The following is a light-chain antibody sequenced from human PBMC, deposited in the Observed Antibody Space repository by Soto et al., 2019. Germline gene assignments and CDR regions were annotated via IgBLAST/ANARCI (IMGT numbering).Light chain of an antibody. Sequence: QSVLTQPPSVSGAPGQRVTISCTGSSSNIGAGYDVHWYQQRPGTAPKLLIFGNINRPSGVPDRFSGSKSGTSASLAITGLQAEDEGDYYCAAWDDSLDEYVFGTGTKVTVL. CDR2: GNI. V-gene: IGLV1-40*01. CDR3: AAWDDSLDEYV. J-gene: IGLJ1*01. CDR1: SSNIGAGYD.